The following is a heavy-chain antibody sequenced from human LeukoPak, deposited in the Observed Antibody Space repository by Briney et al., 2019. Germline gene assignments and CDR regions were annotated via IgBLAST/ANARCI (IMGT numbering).Heavy chain of an antibody. CDR3: ARGAGVATFDY. D-gene: IGHD5-12*01. J-gene: IGHJ4*02. Sequence: GGSLRLSCAASGFTFSSYGMHWVRQAPGRGLEWVAVIWYDGSNKYYADSVKGRFTISRDNSKNTLYLQMSSLRAEDTAVYYCARGAGVATFDYWGQGTLVTVSS. CDR2: IWYDGSNK. CDR1: GFTFSSYG. V-gene: IGHV3-33*01.